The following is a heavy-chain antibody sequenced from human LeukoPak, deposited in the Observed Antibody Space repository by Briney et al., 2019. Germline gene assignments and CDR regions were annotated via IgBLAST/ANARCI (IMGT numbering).Heavy chain of an antibody. J-gene: IGHJ4*02. D-gene: IGHD2-2*01. CDR2: IYYSGIT. V-gene: IGHV4-31*03. Sequence: SETLSLTCTVSGGSISSSAYYWSWIRQHPGKGLEWIVYIYYSGITYYTPSLKSRVTISVDTSKNQFSLNLSSVTAADTAVYYCARDGDCSSDSCYFDYWGQGILVTVSS. CDR3: ARDGDCSSDSCYFDY. CDR1: GGSISSSAYY.